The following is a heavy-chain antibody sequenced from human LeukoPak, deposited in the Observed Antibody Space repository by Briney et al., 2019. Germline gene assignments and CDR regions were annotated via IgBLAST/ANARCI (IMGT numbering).Heavy chain of an antibody. CDR1: GGTFSSYA. CDR2: VIPILGIA. Sequence: GASVKVSCKASGGTFSSYAISWVRQAPGQGLEWMGRVIPILGIANYAQKFQGRVTITADKSTSTAYMELSSLRSEDTAVYYCARAGHSFWFDPWGQGTLVTVSS. V-gene: IGHV1-69*04. CDR3: ARAGHSFWFDP. D-gene: IGHD1-26*01. J-gene: IGHJ5*02.